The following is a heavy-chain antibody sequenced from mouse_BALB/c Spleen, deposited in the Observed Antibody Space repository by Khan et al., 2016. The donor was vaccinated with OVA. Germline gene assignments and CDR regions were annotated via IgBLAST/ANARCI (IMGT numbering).Heavy chain of an antibody. V-gene: IGHV1-7*01. Sequence: QIQLVQSGAELAKPGASVKMSCKASGYSFTSYWMHWVKQRPGQGLEWIGYINSSTGYTEYNQKFKDKATLTADKSSSTAYMQLSSLTFEDSAVYYCARRGVYGIFAYWGQGTLVTVSA. CDR2: INSSTGYT. J-gene: IGHJ3*01. D-gene: IGHD2-1*01. CDR1: GYSFTSYW. CDR3: ARRGVYGIFAY.